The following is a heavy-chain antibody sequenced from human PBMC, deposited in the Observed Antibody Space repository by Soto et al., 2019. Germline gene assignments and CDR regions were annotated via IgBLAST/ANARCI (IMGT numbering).Heavy chain of an antibody. J-gene: IGHJ6*02. CDR1: GFTFSSYS. V-gene: IGHV3-21*01. D-gene: IGHD2-15*01. Sequence: EVQLVESGVGLVKPGGSLRLSCAASGFTFSSYSMNWVRQAPGKGLEWVSSISSSSSYIYYADSVKGRFTISRDNAKNSLYLQMNSLRAEDTAVYYCATSGGYHYGMDVWGQGTTVTVSS. CDR2: ISSSSSYI. CDR3: ATSGGYHYGMDV.